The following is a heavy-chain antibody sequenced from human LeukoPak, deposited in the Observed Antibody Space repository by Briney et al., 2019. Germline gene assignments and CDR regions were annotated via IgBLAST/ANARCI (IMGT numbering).Heavy chain of an antibody. D-gene: IGHD2-2*01. CDR1: GGTFSSYA. V-gene: IGHV1-69*05. J-gene: IGHJ5*02. CDR3: ASTSTRYCSSTSCYYWFDP. CDR2: IIPIFGTA. Sequence: SVKVSCKASGGTFSSYAISWVRQAHGQGLEWMGEIIPIFGTANYAQKFQGRVTITTDESTSTAYMELSSLRSEDTAVYYCASTSTRYCSSTSCYYWFDPWGQGTLVTVSS.